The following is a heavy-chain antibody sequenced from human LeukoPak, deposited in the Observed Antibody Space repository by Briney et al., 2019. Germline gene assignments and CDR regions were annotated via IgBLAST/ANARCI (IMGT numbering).Heavy chain of an antibody. Sequence: GASVKVSCKASGYTFTSYGINWVRQATGQGLEWMGWMNPNSGNTGYAQKFQGRVTITRNTSISTAYMELSSLRSEDTAVYYCARGSSPPGGWLYYYYYYYMDVWGKGTTVTVSS. CDR3: ARGSSPPGGWLYYYYYYYMDV. J-gene: IGHJ6*03. CDR2: MNPNSGNT. V-gene: IGHV1-8*03. D-gene: IGHD6-19*01. CDR1: GYTFTSYG.